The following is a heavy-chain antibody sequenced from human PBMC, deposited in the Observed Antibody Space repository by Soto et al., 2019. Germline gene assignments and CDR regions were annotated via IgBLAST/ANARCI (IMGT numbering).Heavy chain of an antibody. D-gene: IGHD6-13*01. J-gene: IGHJ4*02. CDR3: ARDSRASSSWTLDH. CDR1: GGSISSSSYY. CDR2: IYYSGST. Sequence: PSETLSLTCTVSGGSISSSSYYWGWIRQPPGKGLEWIGYIYYSGSTNYNPSLKSRVTISVDTSKNQFSLKLSSVTAADTAVYYCARDSRASSSWTLDHWGQGTLVTVSS. V-gene: IGHV4-61*01.